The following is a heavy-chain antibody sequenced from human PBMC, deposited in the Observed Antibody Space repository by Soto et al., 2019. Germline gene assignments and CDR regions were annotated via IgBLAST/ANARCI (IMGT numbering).Heavy chain of an antibody. CDR1: GGSISSYY. Sequence: QVQLQESGPGLVKPSETLSLTCTVSGGSISSYYWSWIRQPPGKGLEWIGYIYYSGSTNYNPSLKSRVTISVDTSKTQFSLKLSSVTAADTAVYYCARRLDSSSWESFDYWGQGTLVTVSS. J-gene: IGHJ4*02. V-gene: IGHV4-59*08. D-gene: IGHD6-13*01. CDR2: IYYSGST. CDR3: ARRLDSSSWESFDY.